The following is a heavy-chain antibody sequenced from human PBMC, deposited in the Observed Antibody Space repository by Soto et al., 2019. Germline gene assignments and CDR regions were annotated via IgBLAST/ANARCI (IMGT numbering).Heavy chain of an antibody. V-gene: IGHV3-74*01. J-gene: IGHJ4*02. CDR1: GFTFSSYW. CDR2: INSDGSST. CDR3: AREHLAYGDYAFDY. D-gene: IGHD4-17*01. Sequence: HPGGSLRLSCAASGFTFSSYWMHWVRQAPGKGLVWVSRINSDGSSTSYADSVKGRFTISRDNAKNTLYLQMNSLRAEDTAVYYCAREHLAYGDYAFDYWGQRSLDTGSS.